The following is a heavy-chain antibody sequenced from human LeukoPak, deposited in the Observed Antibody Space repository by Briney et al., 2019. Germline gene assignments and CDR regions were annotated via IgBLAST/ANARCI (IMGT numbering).Heavy chain of an antibody. V-gene: IGHV3-23*01. CDR1: GFTFSSVA. J-gene: IGHJ3*02. CDR3: ANMQLVKGVFEI. CDR2: ISGGSDNT. Sequence: PGGSLRLSCAASGFTFSSVAMSWVRQAPGKGLDWVSAISGGSDNTYYADSVKGRFTISRDNSKNTLDLHMSSLTADDTAVYYCANMQLVKGVFEIWGQGTRVTVSS. D-gene: IGHD6-13*01.